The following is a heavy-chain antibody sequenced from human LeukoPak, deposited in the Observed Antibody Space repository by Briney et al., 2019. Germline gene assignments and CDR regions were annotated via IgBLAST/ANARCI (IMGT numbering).Heavy chain of an antibody. D-gene: IGHD3-3*01. CDR2: ISSSGSTI. CDR3: ARGRATYYDFWSDLITIAFDI. J-gene: IGHJ3*02. Sequence: GGSLRLSCAASGFTFSDYYMSWIRQAPGKGLEWVSYISSSGSTIYYADSVKGRFTISRDNAKNSLYLQMNSLRAEDTAVYYCARGRATYYDFWSDLITIAFDIWGQGTMVTVSS. V-gene: IGHV3-11*04. CDR1: GFTFSDYY.